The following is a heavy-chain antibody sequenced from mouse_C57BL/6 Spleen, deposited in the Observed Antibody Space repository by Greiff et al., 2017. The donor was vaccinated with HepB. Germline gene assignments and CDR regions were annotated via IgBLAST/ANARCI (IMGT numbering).Heavy chain of an antibody. Sequence: QVQLKQPGAELVRPGSSVKLSCKASGYTFTSYWMHWVKQRPIQGLEWIGNIDTSDSETHYNQKFKDKATLTVDTSSSTAYMQLSSLTSEDSAVYYCARRNSNYLYAMDYWGQGTSVTVSS. CDR1: GYTFTSYW. CDR2: IDTSDSET. V-gene: IGHV1-52*01. J-gene: IGHJ4*01. CDR3: ARRNSNYLYAMDY. D-gene: IGHD2-5*01.